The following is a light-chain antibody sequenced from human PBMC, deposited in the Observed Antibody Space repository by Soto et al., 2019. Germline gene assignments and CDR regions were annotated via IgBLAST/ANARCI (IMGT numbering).Light chain of an antibody. V-gene: IGKV3-15*01. CDR1: QGVSSY. CDR3: QQYNNWPRT. J-gene: IGKJ1*01. CDR2: DAS. Sequence: EIVLTQSPATLSLSPWERATLSCRASQGVSSYLAWYQQKPGQAPRLLIYDASNRATGIPARFSGSGSGTEFTLTISSLQSEDFAVYYCQQYNNWPRTFGQGTKVDIK.